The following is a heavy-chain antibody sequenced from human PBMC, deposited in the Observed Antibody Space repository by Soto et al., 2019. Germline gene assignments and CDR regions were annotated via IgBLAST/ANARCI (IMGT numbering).Heavy chain of an antibody. J-gene: IGHJ4*02. D-gene: IGHD3-3*01. CDR3: AHRVLRTVFGLVTTTAIYFDF. V-gene: IGHV2-5*02. Sequence: QITLNESGPTVVRPTETLTLTCRFSGFSLTTSGVGVGWIRQSPGQDPEWLALIYWDDDKRYSASLKSRLTINKDTSKNKVVLTVSDLDPTDTATYYCAHRVLRTVFGLVTTTAIYFDFWGQGTPVAVSS. CDR2: IYWDDDK. CDR1: GFSLTTSGVG.